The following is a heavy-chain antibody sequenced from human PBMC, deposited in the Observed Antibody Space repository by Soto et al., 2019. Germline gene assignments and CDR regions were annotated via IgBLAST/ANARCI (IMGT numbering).Heavy chain of an antibody. J-gene: IGHJ5*02. D-gene: IGHD3-10*01. CDR1: GFSVSDNY. CDR3: ARAFIPGSNNWFDP. CDR2: ISSSSSYI. Sequence: LRLSCAVSGFSVSDNYMSWVRQAPGKGLEWVSSISSSSSYIYYADSVKGRFTISRDNAKNSLYLQMNSLRAEDTAVYYCARAFIPGSNNWFDPWGQGTLVTVSS. V-gene: IGHV3-11*06.